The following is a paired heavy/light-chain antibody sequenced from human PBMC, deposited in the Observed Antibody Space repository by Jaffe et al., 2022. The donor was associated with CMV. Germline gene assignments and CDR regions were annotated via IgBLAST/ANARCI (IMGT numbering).Light chain of an antibody. Sequence: DVVLTQTPLSLSVTPGQPASISCRSSQSLLHGDGKTYLYWYLQKAGQSPQLLIYEVSRRFSGVPDRFSASGSGTDFTLQISRVEAEDVGVYYCMQSLHLPLTFGGGTNVEIK. CDR2: EVS. CDR1: QSLLHGDGKTY. V-gene: IGKV2-29*03. CDR3: MQSLHLPLT. J-gene: IGKJ4*01.
Heavy chain of an antibody. V-gene: IGHV4-39*01. CDR3: ARLHTNWNYVARCGGFDA. CDR1: GDSIGSGNLY. D-gene: IGHD1-7*01. J-gene: IGHJ5*02. CDR2: IHRTGRT. Sequence: QVQLHESGPGLVKPSETLSLTCSVSGDSIGSGNLYWAWVRQTPGKGLEWVGTIHRTGRTYYNPALNNRVTMSVDTSKNQFSLRLTSVTAADSALFFCARLHTNWNYVARCGGFDAWGRGTLVTVSS.